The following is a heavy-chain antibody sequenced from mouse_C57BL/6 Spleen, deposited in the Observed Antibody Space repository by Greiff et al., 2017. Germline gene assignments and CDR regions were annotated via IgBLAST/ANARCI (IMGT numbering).Heavy chain of an antibody. Sequence: QVQLKQPGTELVKPGASVKLSCKASGYTFTSYWMHWVKQRPGQGLEWIGNINPSNGGTNYNEKFKSKATLTVDKSSSTAYMQLSSLTSEDSAVYYCARGDSSGPAWFAYWGQGTLVTVSA. CDR3: ARGDSSGPAWFAY. CDR1: GYTFTSYW. CDR2: INPSNGGT. D-gene: IGHD3-2*02. J-gene: IGHJ3*01. V-gene: IGHV1-53*01.